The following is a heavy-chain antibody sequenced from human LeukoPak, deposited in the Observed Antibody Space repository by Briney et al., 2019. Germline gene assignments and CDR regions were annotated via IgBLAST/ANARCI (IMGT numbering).Heavy chain of an antibody. V-gene: IGHV4-34*01. J-gene: IGHJ6*02. CDR1: GGSFSGYY. Sequence: SETLSLTCAVYGGSFSGYYWSWIRQPPGKGLEWIGEINHSGSTNYNPSLKSRVTISVDTSKNQFSLKLSSVTAADTAVYYCARGESGSYYYYYGMDAWGQGTTVTVSS. CDR3: ARGESGSYYYYYGMDA. D-gene: IGHD1-26*01. CDR2: INHSGST.